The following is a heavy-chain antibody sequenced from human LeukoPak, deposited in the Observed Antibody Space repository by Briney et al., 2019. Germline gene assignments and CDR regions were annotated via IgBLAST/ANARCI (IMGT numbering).Heavy chain of an antibody. Sequence: PGGSLRLSCAASGSTFRSHTMNWVRQAPGKGLEWISYISNTGSVIYYADSVKGRFTISRDNAENSLYLQMNCLRAEDTAVYYCARNLPAADYWGQGTLVTVSS. CDR1: GSTFRSHT. J-gene: IGHJ4*02. CDR2: ISNTGSVI. V-gene: IGHV3-48*04. D-gene: IGHD2-2*01. CDR3: ARNLPAADY.